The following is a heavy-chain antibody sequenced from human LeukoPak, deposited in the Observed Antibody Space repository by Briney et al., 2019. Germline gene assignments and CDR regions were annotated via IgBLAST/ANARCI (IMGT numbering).Heavy chain of an antibody. D-gene: IGHD4-17*01. J-gene: IGHJ4*02. CDR1: GGSIRSGPYY. CDR3: ARLHGYGDYYADY. V-gene: IGHV4-39*01. CDR2: IYYSGNT. Sequence: PSETLSLTCNVSGGSIRSGPYYWGWIRQPPGKRLEWIGSIYYSGNTQYSPSLRSRVTISVDTSKNEFSLKLRSVTAADTAVYYCARLHGYGDYYADYWGQGTLVTVSS.